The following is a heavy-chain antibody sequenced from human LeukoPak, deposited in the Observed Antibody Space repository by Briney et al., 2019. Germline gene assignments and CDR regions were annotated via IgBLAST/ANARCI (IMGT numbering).Heavy chain of an antibody. D-gene: IGHD2-15*01. J-gene: IGHJ5*02. V-gene: IGHV4-34*01. Sequence: PSETLSLTCAVYGGSFSGYYWSWIRQPPGKGLEWIGEINHSGSTNYNPSLKSRVTISVDTSKNQFSLKLSSVTAADTAVYYCARDSCSGGSCYKPWGQGTLVTVSS. CDR3: ARDSCSGGSCYKP. CDR2: INHSGST. CDR1: GGSFSGYY.